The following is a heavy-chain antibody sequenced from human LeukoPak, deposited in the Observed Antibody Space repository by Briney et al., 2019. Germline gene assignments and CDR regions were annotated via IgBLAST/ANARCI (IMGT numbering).Heavy chain of an antibody. D-gene: IGHD5-12*01. V-gene: IGHV3-48*03. CDR1: GFSFSSYN. CDR2: ISSSGITI. Sequence: PGGSLRLSCAASGFSFSSYNMNWVRQTPGKGLEWVSYISSSGITIYYADSVKGRFAISRDNAKNSLYLQMNSLRAEDTAVYYCAREMGGYPFDYWGQGTLVTVSS. CDR3: AREMGGYPFDY. J-gene: IGHJ4*02.